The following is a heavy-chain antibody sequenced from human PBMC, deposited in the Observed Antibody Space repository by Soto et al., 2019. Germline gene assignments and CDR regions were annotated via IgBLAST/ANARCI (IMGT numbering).Heavy chain of an antibody. V-gene: IGHV6-1*01. CDR2: TYYRSKWNN. CDR3: AKLFLAQWWYPDY. D-gene: IGHD2-15*01. J-gene: IGHJ4*02. Sequence: TLSLTCAISGDSVSSNSAAWNWVRQSPSRGLEWLGRTYYRSKWNNDYAVSVKRRITINPDTSKNQFSLQLNSVTPEDTAVYYCAKLFLAQWWYPDYWGQGALVTVSS. CDR1: GDSVSSNSAA.